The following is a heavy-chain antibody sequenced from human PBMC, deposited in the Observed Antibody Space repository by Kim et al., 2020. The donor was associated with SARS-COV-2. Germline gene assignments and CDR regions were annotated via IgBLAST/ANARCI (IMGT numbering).Heavy chain of an antibody. CDR2: IYYSGST. CDR1: GGSVSSGSYY. V-gene: IGHV4-61*01. J-gene: IGHJ3*02. Sequence: SETLSLTCTVSGGSVSSGSYYWSWIRQPPGKGLEWIGYIYYSGSTNYNPSLKSRVTISVDTSKNQFSLKLSSVTAADTAVYYCASPGIGYCSSTSCYMGGDAFDIWGQGTMVTVSS. CDR3: ASPGIGYCSSTSCYMGGDAFDI. D-gene: IGHD2-2*02.